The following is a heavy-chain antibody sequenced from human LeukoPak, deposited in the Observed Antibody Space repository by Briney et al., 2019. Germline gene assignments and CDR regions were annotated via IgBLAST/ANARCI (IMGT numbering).Heavy chain of an antibody. CDR3: ARVPGITMVRGAHFDY. D-gene: IGHD3-10*01. J-gene: IGHJ4*02. CDR1: GYTFTGYY. V-gene: IGHV1-46*01. CDR2: INPSGGST. Sequence: ASVKVSCKASGYTFTGYYMHWVRQAPGQGLEWMGLINPSGGSTNYAPKFQGRVTMMRDTSTSTVYMQLSSLRSEDTAVYYCARVPGITMVRGAHFDYWGQGTLVTVSS.